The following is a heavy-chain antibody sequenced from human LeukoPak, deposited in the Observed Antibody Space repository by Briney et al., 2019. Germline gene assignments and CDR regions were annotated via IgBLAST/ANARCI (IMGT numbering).Heavy chain of an antibody. Sequence: GGSLRLSCAASGFTFSSYAMSWVRQAPGKGLEWVSAISGSGGSTYYADSVKGRFTISRDNSKNTLYLQMNSLRAEDTAVYYCAKDKAVLYYYDSSGFPQNNYFDYRGQGTLVTVSS. CDR2: ISGSGGST. V-gene: IGHV3-23*01. CDR1: GFTFSSYA. J-gene: IGHJ4*02. D-gene: IGHD3-22*01. CDR3: AKDKAVLYYYDSSGFPQNNYFDY.